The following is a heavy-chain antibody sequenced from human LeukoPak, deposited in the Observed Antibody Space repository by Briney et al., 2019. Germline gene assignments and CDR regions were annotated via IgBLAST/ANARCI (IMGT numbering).Heavy chain of an antibody. D-gene: IGHD6-19*01. CDR2: VNHGGST. Sequence: PSETLSLTCAVYGGSLSGYYWTWIRQSPGKGLEWIGEVNHGGSTNYNPSLKSRVTISVDTSKNQFSLKLSSVTAADTAVYYCARGRRAVAGTRGWFDPWGQGTLVTVSS. J-gene: IGHJ5*02. CDR3: ARGRRAVAGTRGWFDP. V-gene: IGHV4-34*01. CDR1: GGSLSGYY.